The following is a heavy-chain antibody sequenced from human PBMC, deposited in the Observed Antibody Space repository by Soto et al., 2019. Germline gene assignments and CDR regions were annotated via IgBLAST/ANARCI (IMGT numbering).Heavy chain of an antibody. CDR1: GFTVSSTY. J-gene: IGHJ4*02. V-gene: IGHV3-53*01. D-gene: IGHD3-22*01. Sequence: EVQLVESGGGLIQPGGSLRLSCAASGFTVSSTYMAWVRQAPGKGLEWVSVIYSAGNTYYADSVKGRFTISRDSSKNTLYLHMNSLRAEDTAVYYCAARRDLLDNYFDCWGQGTLVTVSA. CDR2: IYSAGNT. CDR3: AARRDLLDNYFDC.